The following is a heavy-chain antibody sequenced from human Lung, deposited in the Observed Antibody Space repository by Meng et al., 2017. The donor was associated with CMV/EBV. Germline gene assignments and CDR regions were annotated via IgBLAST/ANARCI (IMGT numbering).Heavy chain of an antibody. J-gene: IGHJ6*02. CDR2: IHARGHIV. CDR3: ARRLPYYGMDV. CDR1: GFIFSAYE. Sequence: GGSLRLSCAASGFIFSAYEIIWVRQAPGKGLEWVSYIHARGHIVHYADFVNGRFTISRDSAKNSVDLQMSSLRVEDTAVYYCARRLPYYGMDVWGQGATGTVSS. V-gene: IGHV3-48*03.